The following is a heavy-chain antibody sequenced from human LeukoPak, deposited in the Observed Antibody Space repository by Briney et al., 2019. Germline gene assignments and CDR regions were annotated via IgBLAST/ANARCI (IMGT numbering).Heavy chain of an antibody. CDR1: GYSFTTFW. J-gene: IGHJ6*03. CDR2: IYPGLSYT. Sequence: GESLKISCKGSGYSFTTFWSGWVRQMPGKGLEWMGIIYPGLSYTRYSPSFQGHVTISADQSISTAYLQWSSRKASDTAMYYCARLRRGGYSDAVYYMDVWGKGTTVTISS. D-gene: IGHD5-18*01. V-gene: IGHV5-51*01. CDR3: ARLRRGGYSDAVYYMDV.